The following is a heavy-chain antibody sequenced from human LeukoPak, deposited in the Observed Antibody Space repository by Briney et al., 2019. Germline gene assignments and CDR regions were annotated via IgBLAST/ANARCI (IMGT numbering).Heavy chain of an antibody. V-gene: IGHV4-59*08. CDR3: ARSWSNYDWFDP. Sequence: SETLSLTCTVSGGSISSYYWSWIRQPPGKGLEWIGYIYYSGSTNYNPSLKSRVTISVDTSKNQSSLKLSSVTAADTAVYYCARSWSNYDWFDPWGQGTLVTVSS. CDR1: GGSISSYY. J-gene: IGHJ5*02. D-gene: IGHD4-11*01. CDR2: IYYSGST.